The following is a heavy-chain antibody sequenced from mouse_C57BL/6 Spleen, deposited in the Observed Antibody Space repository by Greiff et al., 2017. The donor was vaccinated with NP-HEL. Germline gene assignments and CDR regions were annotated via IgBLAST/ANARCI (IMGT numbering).Heavy chain of an antibody. D-gene: IGHD1-1*01. J-gene: IGHJ4*01. V-gene: IGHV5-4*01. CDR2: ISDGGSYT. Sequence: LVESGGGLVKPGGSLKLSCAASGFTFSSYAMSWVRQTPEKRPEWVATISDGGSYTYYPDNVKGRFTISRDNAKNNLYLQMSHLKSEDTAMYYCARRNYYGSSYAMDYWGQGTSVTVSS. CDR1: GFTFSSYA. CDR3: ARRNYYGSSYAMDY.